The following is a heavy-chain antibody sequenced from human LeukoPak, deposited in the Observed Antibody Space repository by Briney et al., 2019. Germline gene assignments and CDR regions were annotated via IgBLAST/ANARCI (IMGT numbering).Heavy chain of an antibody. J-gene: IGHJ4*02. CDR2: INHSGST. Sequence: SETLSLTCAVYGGSFSGYYWSWIRQPPGKGLEWIGEINHSGSTNYNPSLKSRVTISVDASKNQFSLKLSSVTAADTAVYYCASSNCSGGSCYSGYWGQGTLVTVSS. CDR3: ASSNCSGGSCYSGY. CDR1: GGSFSGYY. D-gene: IGHD2-15*01. V-gene: IGHV4-34*01.